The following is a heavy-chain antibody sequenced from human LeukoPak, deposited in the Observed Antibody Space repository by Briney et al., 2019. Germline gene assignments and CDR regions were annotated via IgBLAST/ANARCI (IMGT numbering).Heavy chain of an antibody. Sequence: GGSLRLSCAASGFTFSSYGMSWVRQAPGKGLVWVSRISNDGSTTHYADSVKGRFTISRDNAKNTLFLHMNSLRAEDTAVYYCNVRWGPNSDYWGQGTLVTVSS. CDR3: NVRWGPNSDY. V-gene: IGHV3-74*01. CDR1: GFTFSSYG. CDR2: ISNDGSTT. J-gene: IGHJ4*02. D-gene: IGHD7-27*01.